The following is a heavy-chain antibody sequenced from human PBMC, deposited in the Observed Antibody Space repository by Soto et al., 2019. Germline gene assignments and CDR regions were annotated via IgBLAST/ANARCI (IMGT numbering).Heavy chain of an antibody. CDR1: GGSIGTYY. J-gene: IGHJ4*02. D-gene: IGHD1-26*01. CDR2: INYSGST. Sequence: SETLSLTCSVSGGSIGTYYWNWIRQAPGKGLEWIGYINYSGSTNSNPSLKSRVTISIDTSKNQLSLKVTSVTAADTAVYYCARGGGYHDYWGQGTVVTVS. V-gene: IGHV4-59*01. CDR3: ARGGGYHDY.